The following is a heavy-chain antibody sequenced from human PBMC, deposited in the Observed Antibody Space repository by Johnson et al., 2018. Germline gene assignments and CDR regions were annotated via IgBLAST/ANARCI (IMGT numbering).Heavy chain of an antibody. CDR1: TITFNTYH. V-gene: IGHV3-48*01. J-gene: IGHJ6*04. CDR2: ISSCSSTI. Sequence: VQLVQAGGGLVQPGGTLRLSCAASTITFNTYHMNWVRQAPGKGLEWVSYISSCSSTIYYADSVKGRFTISRDNAKKSLYLQMNSLRADDTAVYYCECLLPASVLDVWGKGTTVTVSS. CDR3: ECLLPASVLDV. D-gene: IGHD5/OR15-5a*01.